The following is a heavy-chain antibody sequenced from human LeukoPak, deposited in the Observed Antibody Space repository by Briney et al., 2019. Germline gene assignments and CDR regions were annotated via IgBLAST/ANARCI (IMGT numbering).Heavy chain of an antibody. CDR3: TRSLLASYGMDV. V-gene: IGHV3-74*01. J-gene: IGHJ6*02. CDR1: GFTFSSYW. Sequence: GGSLRLSCAASGFTFSSYWMHWVRQVPGKGLVWISRINTDGSSTSYADSVKGRFTISRDNAQNALYLQMNSLRPEDTAVYYCTRSLLASYGMDVWGQGTTVTVSS. D-gene: IGHD2-15*01. CDR2: INTDGSST.